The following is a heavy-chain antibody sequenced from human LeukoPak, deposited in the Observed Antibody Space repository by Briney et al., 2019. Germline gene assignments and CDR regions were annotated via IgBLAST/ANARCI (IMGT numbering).Heavy chain of an antibody. Sequence: SVKVSCKASGGTFSSYTISWVRQAPGQGLEWMGRIIPILGIANYAQKFQGRVTITADKSTSTAYMELSSLRSEDTAVYYCARDGVGDFWSGYYIGYWGQGTPVTVSS. V-gene: IGHV1-69*04. D-gene: IGHD3-3*01. J-gene: IGHJ4*02. CDR1: GGTFSSYT. CDR2: IIPILGIA. CDR3: ARDGVGDFWSGYYIGY.